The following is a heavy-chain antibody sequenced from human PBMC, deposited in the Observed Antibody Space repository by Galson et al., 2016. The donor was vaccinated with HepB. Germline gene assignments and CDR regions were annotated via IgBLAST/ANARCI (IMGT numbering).Heavy chain of an antibody. CDR2: IFYGGTT. D-gene: IGHD5-18*01. CDR1: GFTVSSYY. CDR3: VRVGWGWSYGGGMDV. Sequence: SLRLSCAASGFTVSSYYMSWVRQAPGKGLEWVSVIFYGGTTYYADSVEGRFAISRDDSRKTLYLQMNSLRREDAAVYHCVRVGWGWSYGGGMDVWGQGTTVTVSS. J-gene: IGHJ6*02. V-gene: IGHV3-66*02.